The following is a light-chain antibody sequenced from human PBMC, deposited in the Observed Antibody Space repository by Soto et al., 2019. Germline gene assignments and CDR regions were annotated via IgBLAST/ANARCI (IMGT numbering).Light chain of an antibody. Sequence: EIVMTQSPATLSVSPGERATLSCRASQSVSSNLAWYQQKPGQAPRLPIYGASTRATGIPARFSGSGSGTEFALTISSLQSEAFAVYYCQQYNNWPPGTFGQGAKVEIK. J-gene: IGKJ1*01. V-gene: IGKV3-15*01. CDR2: GAS. CDR1: QSVSSN. CDR3: QQYNNWPPGT.